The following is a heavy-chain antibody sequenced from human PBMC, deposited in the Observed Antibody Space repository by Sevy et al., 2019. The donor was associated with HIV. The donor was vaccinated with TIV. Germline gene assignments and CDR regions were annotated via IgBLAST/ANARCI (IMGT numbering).Heavy chain of an antibody. D-gene: IGHD3-22*01. CDR1: GFTFSSYA. CDR2: ISYDGSNK. Sequence: GGSLRLSCAASGFTFSSYAMHWVRQAPGKGLEWVAVISYDGSNKYYADSVKGRFTISRDNSKNTLYLQMNSLRAEDTAVYYCARAPNYYDSSGSKYFQNWGQGTLVTVSS. J-gene: IGHJ1*01. CDR3: ARAPNYYDSSGSKYFQN. V-gene: IGHV3-30-3*01.